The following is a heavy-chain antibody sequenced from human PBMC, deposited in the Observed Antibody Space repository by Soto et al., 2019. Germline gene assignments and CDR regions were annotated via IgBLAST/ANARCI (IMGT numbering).Heavy chain of an antibody. J-gene: IGHJ4*02. CDR2: IIPILGIA. D-gene: IGHD6-19*01. CDR1: GGTFSSYT. Sequence: SGTVSCKASGGTFSSYTISWVRQAPGQGLEWMGRIIPILGIANYAQKFQGRVTITRDTSASTAYMELSSLRSEDTAVYYCAREAVAVDYWGQGTLVTVSS. CDR3: AREAVAVDY. V-gene: IGHV1-69*04.